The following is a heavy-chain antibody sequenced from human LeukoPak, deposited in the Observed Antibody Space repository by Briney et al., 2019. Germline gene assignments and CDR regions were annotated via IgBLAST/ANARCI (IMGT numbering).Heavy chain of an antibody. CDR3: ARDPGAIPDY. J-gene: IGHJ4*02. V-gene: IGHV1-69*04. CDR2: IIPILGIA. CDR1: GGTFSSYA. D-gene: IGHD4/OR15-4a*01. Sequence: SVKVSCKTSGGTFSSYAISWVRQAPGQGLEWMGRIIPILGIANYAQKFQGRVTITADKSTSTAYMELSSLRSEDTAVYYRARDPGAIPDYWGQGTLVTVSS.